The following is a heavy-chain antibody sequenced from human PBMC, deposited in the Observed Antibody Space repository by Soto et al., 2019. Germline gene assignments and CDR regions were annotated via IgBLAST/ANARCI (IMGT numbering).Heavy chain of an antibody. V-gene: IGHV6-1*01. CDR3: ARSQRIAVAGTSYYYYYGMDV. J-gene: IGHJ6*02. Sequence: SQTLSLTCAISGDSVSSNSAAWNWIRQSPSRGLEWLGRTYYRSKWYNDYAVSVKSRITINPDTSKNQFSLQLNSVTPEDTAVYYCARSQRIAVAGTSYYYYYGMDVWGQGTTVTV. D-gene: IGHD6-19*01. CDR1: GDSVSSNSAA. CDR2: TYYRSKWYN.